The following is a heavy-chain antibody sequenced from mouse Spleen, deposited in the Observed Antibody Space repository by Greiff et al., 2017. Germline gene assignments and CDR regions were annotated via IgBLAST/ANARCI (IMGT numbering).Heavy chain of an antibody. CDR3: ARPDGYGYFDV. D-gene: IGHD2-3*01. CDR1: GFTFSSFG. J-gene: IGHJ1*01. V-gene: IGHV5-17*02. Sequence: EVQLQESGGGLVQPGGSRKLSCAASGFTFSSFGMHWVRQAPEKGLEWVAYISSGSSTIYYADTVKGRFTISRDNPKNTLFLQMTSLRSEDTAMYYCARPDGYGYFDVWGAGTTVTVSS. CDR2: ISSGSSTI.